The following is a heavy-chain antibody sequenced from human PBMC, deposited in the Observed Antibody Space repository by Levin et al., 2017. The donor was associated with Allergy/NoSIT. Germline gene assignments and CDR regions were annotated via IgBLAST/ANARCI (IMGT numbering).Heavy chain of an antibody. Sequence: SQTLSLTCTVSGGSISSYYWSWIRQPPGKGLEWIGYIYYSGSTNYNPSLKSRVTISVDTSKNQFSLKLSSVTAADTAVYYCARYRLDYYDSSGYYDPSDAFDIWGQGTMVTVSS. CDR1: GGSISSYY. CDR3: ARYRLDYYDSSGYYDPSDAFDI. V-gene: IGHV4-59*01. D-gene: IGHD3-22*01. J-gene: IGHJ3*02. CDR2: IYYSGST.